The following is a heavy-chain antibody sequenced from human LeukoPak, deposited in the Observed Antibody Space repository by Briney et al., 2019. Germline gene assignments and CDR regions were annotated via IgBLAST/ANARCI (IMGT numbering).Heavy chain of an antibody. D-gene: IGHD3-10*01. V-gene: IGHV5-10-1*01. CDR1: GYSFTNYW. CDR3: ARSMFASGSYYSRDY. J-gene: IGHJ4*02. CDR2: IDPSDSYT. Sequence: GESLKISCKGSGYSFTNYWISWVRQMPGKGLEWMGRIDPSDSYTNYSPSFQGHVTISADKSISTAYLQWSSLKASDTAMYYCARSMFASGSYYSRDYWGQGTPVTVSS.